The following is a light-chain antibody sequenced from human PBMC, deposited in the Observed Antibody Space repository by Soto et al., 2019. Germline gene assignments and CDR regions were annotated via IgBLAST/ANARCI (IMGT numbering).Light chain of an antibody. CDR1: SGHSSYA. CDR2: LNSDGSH. CDR3: QTWGTGIQVV. J-gene: IGLJ2*01. Sequence: QSVLIQSPSASASLGASVKLTCTLSSGHSSYAIAWHQQQPEKGPRYLMKLNSDGSHSKGDGIPDRFSGSSSGAERYLTISSLQSEDEADYYCQTWGTGIQVVFGGGTKLTV. V-gene: IGLV4-69*01.